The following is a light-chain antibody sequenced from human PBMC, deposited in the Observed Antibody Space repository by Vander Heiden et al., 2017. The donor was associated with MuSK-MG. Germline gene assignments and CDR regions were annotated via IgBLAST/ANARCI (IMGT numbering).Light chain of an antibody. CDR1: ALPQPY. V-gene: IGLV3-25*02. J-gene: IGLJ1*01. CDR3: QAAASSGTYLV. CDR2: IDS. Sequence: SYHLPQPPSVSVSPGQTARITCSGCALPQPYAYCYQHKPGQAPVRSIEIDSERPSGIPDRFAGCSAGTTATSTISGVQAEEQTNNVGQAAASSGTYLVFGTGTKVTVL.